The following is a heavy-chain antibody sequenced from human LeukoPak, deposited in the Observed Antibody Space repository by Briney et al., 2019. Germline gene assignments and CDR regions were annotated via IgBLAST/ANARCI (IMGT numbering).Heavy chain of an antibody. Sequence: AASVKVSCKASGYTFTSYGISWVRQAPGLGLEWLGWISVYNGHTNYAQKLQGRVTMTTDTSTTTAYMELRTLRSDDTAVYYCARGGRWELPRPYAFDVWGQGTVVTVSS. D-gene: IGHD1-26*01. CDR3: ARGGRWELPRPYAFDV. CDR2: ISVYNGHT. V-gene: IGHV1-18*01. J-gene: IGHJ3*01. CDR1: GYTFTSYG.